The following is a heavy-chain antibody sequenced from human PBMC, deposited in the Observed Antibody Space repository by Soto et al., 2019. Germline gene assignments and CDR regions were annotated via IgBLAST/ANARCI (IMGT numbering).Heavy chain of an antibody. CDR1: GFTFGDYS. J-gene: IGHJ4*02. CDR2: IRTKTYGGTT. V-gene: IGHV3-49*03. CDR3: AKLRYSGGTGNFDY. Sequence: GGSLRLSCTASGFTFGDYSLTWFRQAPGKGLEWVAFIRTKTYGGTTEYAASVKGRFTISRDNAKNSLYLQMNSLRPEDTALYYCAKLRYSGGTGNFDYWGQGTLVTVSS. D-gene: IGHD1-26*01.